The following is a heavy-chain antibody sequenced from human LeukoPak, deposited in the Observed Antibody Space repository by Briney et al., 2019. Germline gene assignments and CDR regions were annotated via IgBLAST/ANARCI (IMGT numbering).Heavy chain of an antibody. J-gene: IGHJ4*02. D-gene: IGHD6-6*01. CDR2: INHSGST. V-gene: IGHV4-34*01. CDR3: ARRIAARPLVRLGRRNFDN. Sequence: PSETLSLTCAVYGGSFSGYYWSWIRQPPGKGLEWIGEINHSGSTNYNPSLKSRVTISVDTSKNQSSLKLSCVTAADTAVYYCARRIAARPLVRLGRRNFDNWGQETQFTVSS. CDR1: GGSFSGYY.